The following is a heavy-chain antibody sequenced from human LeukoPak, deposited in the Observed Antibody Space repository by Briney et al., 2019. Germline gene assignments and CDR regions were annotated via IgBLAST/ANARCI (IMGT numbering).Heavy chain of an antibody. J-gene: IGHJ3*02. Sequence: SETLSLTCTVSGYSISSGYYWGWIRQPPGKGLEWIGSIYYSGSTYYNPSLKSRVTISVDTSKNQFSLKLSSVTAADTAVYYCARPYYYGSGNDAFDIWGQGTMVTVSS. CDR1: GYSISSGYY. CDR2: IYYSGST. D-gene: IGHD3-10*01. V-gene: IGHV4-38-2*02. CDR3: ARPYYYGSGNDAFDI.